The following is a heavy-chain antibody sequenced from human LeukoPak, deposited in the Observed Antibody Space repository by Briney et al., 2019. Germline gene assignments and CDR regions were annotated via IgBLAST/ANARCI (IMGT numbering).Heavy chain of an antibody. CDR3: AKMKGHPLPKYYMDV. CDR2: ISGSGDNT. D-gene: IGHD1-26*01. V-gene: IGHV3-23*01. CDR1: GFTFSSYA. J-gene: IGHJ6*01. Sequence: GSLRLSCAASGFTFSSYAMSWVRRTPGKGLEWVSGISGSGDNTLYADSMKGRFTISRDNSKNTLYLEMNSLRAEDTAIYYCAKMKGHPLPKYYMDVWGQGTTVTVSS.